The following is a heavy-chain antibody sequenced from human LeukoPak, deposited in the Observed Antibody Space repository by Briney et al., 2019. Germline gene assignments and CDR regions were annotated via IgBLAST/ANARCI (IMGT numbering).Heavy chain of an antibody. D-gene: IGHD3-16*01. Sequence: SETLSLTCTVSGGSISSYYWSWIRQPPGKGLEWIGYVYYSGSTNYNPSLKSRVTISVDTSKNQFPLKLSSVTAADTAVYYCARLLTRDYFDYWGQGTLVTVSS. CDR1: GGSISSYY. CDR2: VYYSGST. V-gene: IGHV4-59*01. CDR3: ARLLTRDYFDY. J-gene: IGHJ4*02.